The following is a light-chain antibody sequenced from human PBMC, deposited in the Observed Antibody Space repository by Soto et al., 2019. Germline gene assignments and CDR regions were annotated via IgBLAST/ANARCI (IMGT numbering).Light chain of an antibody. CDR2: GAS. CDR3: QEYGKSPPRYT. Sequence: ELVLTQSPGTLSLSPGERATLSCRASQSVSSSYLAWYQQRPGQSPRLLIYGASIRATGIPDRFSGSASGADFTLTISRLEPEDFAMYYCQEYGKSPPRYTFGRGTKLEIK. J-gene: IGKJ2*01. V-gene: IGKV3-20*01. CDR1: QSVSSSY.